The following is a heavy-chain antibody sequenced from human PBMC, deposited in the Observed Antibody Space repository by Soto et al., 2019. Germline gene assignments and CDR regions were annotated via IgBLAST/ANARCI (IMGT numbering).Heavy chain of an antibody. CDR2: ISGSGGST. J-gene: IGHJ4*02. CDR1: GFTFSSYA. D-gene: IGHD2-2*01. CDR3: AKDYADRSSTSPTDY. Sequence: LSLTCAASGFTFSSYAMSWVRQAPGKGLEWVSAISGSGGSTYYADSVKGRFTISRDNSKNTLYLQMNSLRAEDTAVYYCAKDYADRSSTSPTDYWGQGTLVTVSS. V-gene: IGHV3-23*01.